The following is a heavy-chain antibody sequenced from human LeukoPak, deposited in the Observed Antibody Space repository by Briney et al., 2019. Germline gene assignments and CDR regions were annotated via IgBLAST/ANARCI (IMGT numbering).Heavy chain of an antibody. J-gene: IGHJ3*02. CDR3: TREGVYSPDPSSYHRYAFDI. V-gene: IGHV1-69*04. CDR2: IIPILDVA. D-gene: IGHD3-16*02. CDR1: GYTFTSYG. Sequence: SVKVSCKASGYTFTSYGITWVRQAPGQGLEWMGRIIPILDVANFAQKFQGRVTITADKSTNTAHMELSGLRSEDTAVYYCTREGVYSPDPSSYHRYAFDIWGQGTVVTVSS.